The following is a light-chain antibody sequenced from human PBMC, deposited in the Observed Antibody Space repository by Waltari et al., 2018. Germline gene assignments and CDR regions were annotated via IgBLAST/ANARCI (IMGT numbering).Light chain of an antibody. CDR1: QSISSW. J-gene: IGKJ1*01. CDR2: KAS. Sequence: CRASQSISSWLAWYQEKPGKAPQLLIYKASNLESGVPSRFSGSGSGTEFTLTISSLQPDDFATYYCQQYNTYSVTFGQGTKVEIK. CDR3: QQYNTYSVT. V-gene: IGKV1-5*03.